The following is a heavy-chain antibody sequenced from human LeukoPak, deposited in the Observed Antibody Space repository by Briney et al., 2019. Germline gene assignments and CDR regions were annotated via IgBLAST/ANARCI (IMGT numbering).Heavy chain of an antibody. CDR3: TTTNLVATTKGDY. V-gene: IGHV3-15*01. D-gene: IGHD5-12*01. Sequence: PGGSLRLSCAASGFIFTNAWMSWVRQAPGKGLEWVGRIKSKTDGGTTDYAASVKGRFTISRDDSKNTLYLQMNSLKIEDTAVYYCTTTNLVATTKGDYWGQGTLVTVSS. CDR2: IKSKTDGGTT. J-gene: IGHJ4*02. CDR1: GFIFTNAW.